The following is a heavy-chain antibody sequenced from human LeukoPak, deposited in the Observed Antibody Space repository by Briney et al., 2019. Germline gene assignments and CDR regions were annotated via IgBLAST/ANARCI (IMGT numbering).Heavy chain of an antibody. J-gene: IGHJ4*02. CDR2: VYSSGNT. Sequence: SETLSLTCTVSGGSISSYYWSWIRQPAGKGLEWIGRVYSSGNTNYNPSLKSRVTISVDTSKNQFSLKLSSVTAADTAVYYCARGRRSYGSGSYYPRPFYYFDYWGQGTLVTVSS. CDR3: ARGRRSYGSGSYYPRPFYYFDY. V-gene: IGHV4-4*07. D-gene: IGHD3-10*01. CDR1: GGSISSYY.